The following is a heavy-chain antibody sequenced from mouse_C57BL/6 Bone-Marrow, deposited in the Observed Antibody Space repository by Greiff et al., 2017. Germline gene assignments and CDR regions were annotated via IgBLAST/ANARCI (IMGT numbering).Heavy chain of an antibody. Sequence: QVQLQQSGAELVRPGTSVKVSCKASGYAFTNYLIEWVKQRPGQGLEWIGVINPGSGGTYYNEKFKGKATLTADKSSSTAYMQLSSLTSEDSAVXFCARPLVYYGDLDYWGQGTTLTVSS. D-gene: IGHD2-13*01. CDR3: ARPLVYYGDLDY. V-gene: IGHV1-54*01. CDR1: GYAFTNYL. J-gene: IGHJ2*01. CDR2: INPGSGGT.